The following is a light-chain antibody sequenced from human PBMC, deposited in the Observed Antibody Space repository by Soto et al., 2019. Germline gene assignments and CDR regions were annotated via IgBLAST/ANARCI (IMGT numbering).Light chain of an antibody. CDR1: QSVTSSY. V-gene: IGKV3-20*01. Sequence: EKVLTQSPGTLSLSPGERATLSCRASQSVTSSYLAWYQQKPGQAPRLLIYSASSRATGVPDRFSGSGSATDFTLTISRVEPEDFAVYYCQQYGSSRNTFGQGTKLEIK. CDR3: QQYGSSRNT. J-gene: IGKJ2*01. CDR2: SAS.